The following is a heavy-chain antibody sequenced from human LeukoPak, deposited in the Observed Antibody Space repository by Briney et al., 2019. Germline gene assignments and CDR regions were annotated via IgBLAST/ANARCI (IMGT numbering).Heavy chain of an antibody. J-gene: IGHJ4*02. D-gene: IGHD6-19*01. V-gene: IGHV3-30-3*01. Sequence: GRSLRLSCAASGFTFSSYAMHWVRQAPGKGLEWVAVISYDGSNKYYADSVKGRFTISRDNSKNTLYLQMNSLRAEDTAVYYCAKDPNEQWLLFDYWGQGTLVTVSS. CDR1: GFTFSSYA. CDR2: ISYDGSNK. CDR3: AKDPNEQWLLFDY.